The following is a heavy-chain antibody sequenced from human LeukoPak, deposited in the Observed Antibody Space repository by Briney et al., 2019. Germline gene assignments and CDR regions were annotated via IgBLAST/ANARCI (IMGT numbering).Heavy chain of an antibody. CDR3: AKDRLRGFSYGYFDS. CDR2: ISFDGSNT. J-gene: IGHJ4*02. D-gene: IGHD5-18*01. Sequence: GRSLRLSCGASGINFSNFAMHWVRQAPGKGLEWVAVISFDGSNTFYADSVKGRFTISRDNSKNTLFLQMNSLRNEDTALYFCAKDRLRGFSYGYFDSWGQGTLVTVS. CDR1: GINFSNFA. V-gene: IGHV3-30*04.